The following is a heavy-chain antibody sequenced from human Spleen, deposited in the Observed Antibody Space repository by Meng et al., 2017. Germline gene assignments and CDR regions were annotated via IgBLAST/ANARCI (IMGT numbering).Heavy chain of an antibody. V-gene: IGHV4-31*03. CDR1: GGSISSGGYY. Sequence: SETLSLTCTVSGGSISSGGYYWSWIRQHPGKGLEWIGYISYSGNTYYNPSLKSRVTISLDAPKNQFSLKLSSVTAADTAVYYCARSGPVVNGLGIDFDYWGQGTLVTVSS. D-gene: IGHD4-23*01. J-gene: IGHJ4*02. CDR3: ARSGPVVNGLGIDFDY. CDR2: ISYSGNT.